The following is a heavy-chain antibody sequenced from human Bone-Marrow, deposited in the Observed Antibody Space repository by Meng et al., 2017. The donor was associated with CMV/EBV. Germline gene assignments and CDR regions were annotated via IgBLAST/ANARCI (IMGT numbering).Heavy chain of an antibody. CDR3: ARAQDIVVVPAALRD. CDR1: GFTFSSYA. J-gene: IGHJ4*02. Sequence: GESLKISCAASGFTFSSYAMSWVRQAPGKGLEWVSAISGSGGSTYYADSVKGRFTISRDNSKNTLYLQMNSLRAEDTAVYYCARAQDIVVVPAALRDWGQGTLVTVSS. V-gene: IGHV3-23*01. CDR2: ISGSGGST. D-gene: IGHD2-2*01.